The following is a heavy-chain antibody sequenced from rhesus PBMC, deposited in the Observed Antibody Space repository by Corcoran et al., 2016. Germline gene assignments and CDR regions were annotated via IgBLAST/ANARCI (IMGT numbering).Heavy chain of an antibody. CDR3: TRDIRTGFDV. V-gene: IGHV3-136*01. J-gene: IGHJ5-1*01. CDR1: GFTFSSYD. Sequence: EVQLVESGGGLVQPGGSLRLSCAASGFTFSSYDMSWVRQAPGNGLEWVSYISYKGKTMYYANSVEGRFTISRDNAKNSLSLQMSSLRAEDTAVYYCTRDIRTGFDVWGPGVLVTVSS. CDR2: ISYKGKTM.